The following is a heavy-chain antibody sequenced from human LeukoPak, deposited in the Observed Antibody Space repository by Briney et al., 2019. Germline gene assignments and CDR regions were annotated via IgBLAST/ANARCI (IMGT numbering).Heavy chain of an antibody. Sequence: AGGSLRLSCAASGFNFYNFWMTWVRQAPGKGLEWVSAISGSGGSTYYADSVKGRFTISRDNSKNTLYLQMNSLRAEDTAVYYCAKDERYYDSSGYFFFPYWGQGTLVTVSS. CDR2: ISGSGGST. D-gene: IGHD3-22*01. CDR1: GFNFYNFW. CDR3: AKDERYYDSSGYFFFPY. V-gene: IGHV3-23*01. J-gene: IGHJ4*02.